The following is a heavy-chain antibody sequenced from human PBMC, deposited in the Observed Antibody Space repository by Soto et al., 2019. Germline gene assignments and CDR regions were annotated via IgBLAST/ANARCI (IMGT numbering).Heavy chain of an antibody. D-gene: IGHD6-13*01. Sequence: QVQLVQSGAEVKKPGASVKVSCKASGYTFLSYSISWVRQAPGQGLEWMGWISCYNGNTKYAQKFQGRVTMTTDTSTSTVHMGLRGLRSDDTAVYYCAREMRQQLPRGGMDVWGQGTTVTVCS. J-gene: IGHJ6*02. V-gene: IGHV1-18*01. CDR3: AREMRQQLPRGGMDV. CDR1: GYTFLSYS. CDR2: ISCYNGNT.